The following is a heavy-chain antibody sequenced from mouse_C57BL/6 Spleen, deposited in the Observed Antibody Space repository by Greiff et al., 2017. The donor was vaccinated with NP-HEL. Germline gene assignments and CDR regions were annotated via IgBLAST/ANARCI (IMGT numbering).Heavy chain of an antibody. Sequence: EVQGVESGGGLVKPGGSLKLSCAASGFTFSSYAMSWVRQTPEKRLEWVATISDGGSYTYYPDNVKGRFTISRDNAKNNLYLQMGHLKSEDTAMYYCAREGNYYGSTYYFDYWGQGTTLTVSS. V-gene: IGHV5-4*01. CDR3: AREGNYYGSTYYFDY. CDR2: ISDGGSYT. J-gene: IGHJ2*01. D-gene: IGHD1-1*01. CDR1: GFTFSSYA.